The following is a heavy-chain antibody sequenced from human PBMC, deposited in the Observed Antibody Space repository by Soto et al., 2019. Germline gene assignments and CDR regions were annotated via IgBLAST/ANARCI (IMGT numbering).Heavy chain of an antibody. CDR2: ISADGRET. Sequence: EVQLVESGGGLVQPGGSLRLSCAASGFTFSAYWLNWVRQAPGKGLEWVAYISADGRETNHVDSVKGRFTISRDNAKNSLFLQMNSLRAEDTAVYYCARTPRLLDSWGQGTLVTVSS. V-gene: IGHV3-7*01. J-gene: IGHJ4*02. CDR3: ARTPRLLDS. D-gene: IGHD6-6*01. CDR1: GFTFSAYW.